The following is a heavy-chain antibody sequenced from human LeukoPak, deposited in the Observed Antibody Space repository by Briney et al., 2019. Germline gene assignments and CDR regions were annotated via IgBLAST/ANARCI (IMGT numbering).Heavy chain of an antibody. V-gene: IGHV3-66*01. CDR1: GISISDNH. Sequence: GGSLRLSCEASGISISDNHMTWIRQAPGKGLEWVSVNYSGGSIYYADSVKGRFTISRDESKNTVYLQIDSLRAEDSALYFCARDPRTYYGSGSPDNWGQGIRVTVSS. CDR2: NYSGGSI. D-gene: IGHD3-10*01. J-gene: IGHJ4*02. CDR3: ARDPRTYYGSGSPDN.